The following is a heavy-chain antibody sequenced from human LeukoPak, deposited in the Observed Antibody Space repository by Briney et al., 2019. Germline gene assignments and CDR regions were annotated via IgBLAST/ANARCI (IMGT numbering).Heavy chain of an antibody. J-gene: IGHJ6*02. D-gene: IGHD3-9*01. CDR1: GFTFSSYS. V-gene: IGHV3-48*04. CDR2: ISSSSSTI. CDR3: VYYDIRGRYGMDV. Sequence: PGGSLRLSCAASGFTFSSYSMNWVRQAPGKGLEWVSYISSSSSTIYYADSVKGRFTISRDNAKNSLYLQMNSLRAEDTAVYYCVYYDIRGRYGMDVWGQGTTVTVSS.